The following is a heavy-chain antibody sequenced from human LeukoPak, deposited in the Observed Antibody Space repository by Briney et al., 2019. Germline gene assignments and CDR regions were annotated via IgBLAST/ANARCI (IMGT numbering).Heavy chain of an antibody. CDR2: ISAYNGNT. J-gene: IGHJ3*02. V-gene: IGHV1-18*01. CDR3: ARAYCSSSSCYYNAFDI. CDR1: GYTFTSYG. D-gene: IGHD2-2*01. Sequence: ASVKVSCKASGYTFTSYGISWVRQAPGQGLEWMGWISAYNGNTNYAQKLQGRVTMTTDTSTSTAYMELRSLRSDDTAVYYCARAYCSSSSCYYNAFDIWGQGTMVTVSS.